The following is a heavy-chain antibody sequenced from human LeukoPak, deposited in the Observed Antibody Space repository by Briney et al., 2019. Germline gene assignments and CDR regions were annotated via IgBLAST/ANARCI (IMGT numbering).Heavy chain of an antibody. Sequence: ASVKVSCNASGYTFTGYYMHWVRQAPGQGLEWMGWINPNSGGTNYAQKFQGRVTMTRDTSISTAYMELSRLRSDDTAVYYCARLLEWSQARDYWGQGTLVTVSS. D-gene: IGHD3-3*01. V-gene: IGHV1-2*02. J-gene: IGHJ4*02. CDR1: GYTFTGYY. CDR3: ARLLEWSQARDY. CDR2: INPNSGGT.